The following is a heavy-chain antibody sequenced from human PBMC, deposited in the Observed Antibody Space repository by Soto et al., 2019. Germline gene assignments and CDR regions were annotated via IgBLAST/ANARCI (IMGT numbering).Heavy chain of an antibody. Sequence: SETLCVTCAVYGGSFSGYYWSWIRQPPGKGLEWIGEINHSGSTNYNPSLKSRVTISVDTSKNQFSLKLSSVTAADTAVYYCASAPRSYLDYWGQGTLVTVSS. CDR3: ASAPRSYLDY. D-gene: IGHD3-16*01. CDR2: INHSGST. J-gene: IGHJ4*02. V-gene: IGHV4-34*01. CDR1: GGSFSGYY.